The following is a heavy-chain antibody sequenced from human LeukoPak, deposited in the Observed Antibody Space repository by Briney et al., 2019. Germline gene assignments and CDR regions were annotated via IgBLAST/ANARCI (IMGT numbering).Heavy chain of an antibody. CDR2: IYYSGST. V-gene: IGHV4-31*03. CDR1: GGSISSGGYY. D-gene: IGHD2-2*01. CDR3: ARDTSSGFYYFMDV. J-gene: IGHJ6*03. Sequence: SETLSLTCTVSGGSISSGGYYWSWIRQHPGKGLEWIGYIYYSGSTYYNPSLQSRVTISVDTSQNQFSLRLSSVTAADTAVYYCARDTSSGFYYFMDVWGKGTTVTVSS.